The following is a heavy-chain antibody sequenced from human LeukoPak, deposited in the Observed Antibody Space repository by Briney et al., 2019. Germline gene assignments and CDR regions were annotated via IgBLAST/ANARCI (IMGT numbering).Heavy chain of an antibody. CDR2: IYPGDSDT. CDR1: GYSFTSYW. J-gene: IGHJ6*03. Sequence: GESLKISCKGSGYSFTSYWIGWVRQMPGKGLEWMGIIYPGDSDTRYSPSFQGQVTISADKSISTAYLQWSSLKASDTAMYYCASSSVAGPNYYYMDVWGRGTTVTVSS. V-gene: IGHV5-51*01. CDR3: ASSSVAGPNYYYMDV. D-gene: IGHD6-19*01.